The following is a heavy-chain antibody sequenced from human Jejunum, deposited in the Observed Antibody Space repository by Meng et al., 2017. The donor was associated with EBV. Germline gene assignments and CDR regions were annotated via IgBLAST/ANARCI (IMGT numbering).Heavy chain of an antibody. CDR1: GYIFTDFA. CDR3: ARELGGRFNY. V-gene: IGHV1-3*01. D-gene: IGHD1-26*01. Sequence: QVLLVASGAEVKSSWALVKLSCNSSGYIFTDFALHWLRQAPGQSPEWMTWINPGTGGRQFSHKFQGRFTITSDTSASTVYMELSGLRSEDTAMYYCARELGGRFNYWGQGALVTVSS. J-gene: IGHJ4*01. CDR2: INPGTGGR.